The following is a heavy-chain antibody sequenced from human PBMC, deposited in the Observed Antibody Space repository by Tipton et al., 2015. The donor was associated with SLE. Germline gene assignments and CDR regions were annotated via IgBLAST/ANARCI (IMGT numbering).Heavy chain of an antibody. Sequence: TLSLTCTVSGGSIGSNSYHWGWIRQPPGKGLEWIGSIFYRGRTYRNPSLKSRVTIALDTSKNQFSLTLSSVTAADTAVYYCARDIYGSGSPLRYFDLWGQGTLATVSS. CDR1: GGSIGSNSYH. V-gene: IGHV4-39*07. J-gene: IGHJ4*02. CDR3: ARDIYGSGSPLRYFDL. CDR2: IFYRGRT. D-gene: IGHD3-10*01.